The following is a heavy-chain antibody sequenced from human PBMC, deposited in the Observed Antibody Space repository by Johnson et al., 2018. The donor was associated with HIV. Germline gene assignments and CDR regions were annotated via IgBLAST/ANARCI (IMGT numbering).Heavy chain of an antibody. CDR1: GFTFSSYA. V-gene: IGHV3-30-3*02. CDR3: VKCIWGSSLIDVFDI. Sequence: QVQLVESGGGLVQPGGSLRLSCAASGFTFSSYAMHWVRQAPGKGLEWVAVISYDGSNKYYADSVKGRFSISRDNSKNTLYLQMNSLRVEDTAVYYCVKCIWGSSLIDVFDIWGQGTMVTVSS. D-gene: IGHD3-16*01. CDR2: ISYDGSNK. J-gene: IGHJ3*02.